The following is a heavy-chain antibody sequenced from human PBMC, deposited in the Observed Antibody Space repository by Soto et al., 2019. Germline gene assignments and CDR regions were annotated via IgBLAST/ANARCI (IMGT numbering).Heavy chain of an antibody. V-gene: IGHV4-4*02. D-gene: IGHD4-4*01. CDR1: GTSISSTFW. J-gene: IGHJ5*02. CDR3: ARAYDYSSNWFDP. CDR2: IYHTGTT. Sequence: SETLSLTCAVSGTSISSTFWWTWVRQPPGKGLEWIGEIYHTGTTKYNPSLKSRVTISVDKSKNQFSLKLRSVTAADTAVYYCARAYDYSSNWFDPWGQGTLVTVSS.